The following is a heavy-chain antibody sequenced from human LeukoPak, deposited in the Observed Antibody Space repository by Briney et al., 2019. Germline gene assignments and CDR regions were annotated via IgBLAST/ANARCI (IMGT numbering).Heavy chain of an antibody. D-gene: IGHD4-23*01. Sequence: GGSLRLSCAASGFTFSSYSMNWVRQAPGKGLEWVSYISSTSSTMYYADSVKGRFTISRDNAKNSLYLQMNSLRAEDTAVYYCARGEHGGNSGWGQGTLVTVSS. CDR2: ISSTSSTM. J-gene: IGHJ4*02. V-gene: IGHV3-48*04. CDR1: GFTFSSYS. CDR3: ARGEHGGNSG.